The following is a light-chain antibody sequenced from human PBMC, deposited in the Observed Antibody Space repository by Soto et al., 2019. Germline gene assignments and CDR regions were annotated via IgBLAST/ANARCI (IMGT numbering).Light chain of an antibody. Sequence: EIVMTQSPATRAVSSGERATLSCRASQSILNNLAWYQQKPGQAPRLLIYGASSRATGIPDRFSGSACGTGFTLTISGLEPEDFAVYRCQRSGSSLTFGGGTKVDIK. J-gene: IGKJ4*01. V-gene: IGKV3-20*01. CDR2: GAS. CDR3: QRSGSSLT. CDR1: QSILNN.